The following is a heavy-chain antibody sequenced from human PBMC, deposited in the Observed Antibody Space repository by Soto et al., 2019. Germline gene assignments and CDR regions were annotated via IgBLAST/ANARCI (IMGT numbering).Heavy chain of an antibody. CDR2: IDHTGTT. Sequence: SETLSLTCTVSGCSISSGCYSWTWIRQPPGKDLEWIGFIDHTGTTYYNPSLKSRVTISVDRSKNQFSLKLNSVTAADTAVYYCARGVNYYDSSGSSWFDPWGQGALVTVSS. CDR1: GCSISSGCYS. CDR3: ARGVNYYDSSGSSWFDP. D-gene: IGHD3-22*01. V-gene: IGHV4-30-2*01. J-gene: IGHJ5*02.